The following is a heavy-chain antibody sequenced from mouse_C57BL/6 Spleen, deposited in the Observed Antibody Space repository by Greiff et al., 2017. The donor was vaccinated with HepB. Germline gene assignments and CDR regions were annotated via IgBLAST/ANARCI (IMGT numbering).Heavy chain of an antibody. CDR3: ARRGGSYWYFDV. CDR1: GYTFTSYW. Sequence: QVQLQQPGAELVKPGASVKLSCKASGYTFTSYWMHWVKQRPGQGLEWIGMIHPANGNTKYAPKFQGKATITADTSSNTAYLQLSSLTSEDTAIYYCARRGGSYWYFDVWGTGTTVTVSS. D-gene: IGHD1-1*01. CDR2: IHPANGNT. J-gene: IGHJ1*03. V-gene: IGHV1-64*01.